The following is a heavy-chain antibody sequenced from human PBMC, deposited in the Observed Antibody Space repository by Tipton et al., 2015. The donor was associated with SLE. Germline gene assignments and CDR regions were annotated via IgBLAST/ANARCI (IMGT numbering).Heavy chain of an antibody. Sequence: TLSLTCTVFGGSISSHYWGWIWQPPGKGLEGIGDIYYSGCTNYNPSLKSRVTISVDTSKNQFSLKLTSVTAADTAVYFCARLDVVLVGRNHRLSQYWGQGTLVTVSS. CDR1: GGSISSHY. D-gene: IGHD2-8*02. V-gene: IGHV4-59*11. J-gene: IGHJ1*01. CDR2: IYYSGCT. CDR3: ARLDVVLVGRNHRLSQY.